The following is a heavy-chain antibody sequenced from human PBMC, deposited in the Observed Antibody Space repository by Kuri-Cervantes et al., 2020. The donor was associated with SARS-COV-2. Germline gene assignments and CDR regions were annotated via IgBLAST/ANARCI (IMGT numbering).Heavy chain of an antibody. CDR3: ARKVEMATISH. D-gene: IGHD5-24*01. Sequence: SETLSLTCAVYGGSFSGYYWSWIRQPPGKGLEWIGEINHSGSTNYNPSLKSRVTISVDTSKNQFSLKLSSVTAADMAVYYCARKVEMATISHWGQGTLVNVSS. J-gene: IGHJ4*02. CDR1: GGSFSGYY. CDR2: INHSGST. V-gene: IGHV4-34*01.